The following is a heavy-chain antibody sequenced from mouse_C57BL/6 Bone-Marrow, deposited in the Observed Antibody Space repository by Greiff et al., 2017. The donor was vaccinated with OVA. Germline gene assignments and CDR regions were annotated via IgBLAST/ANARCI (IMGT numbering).Heavy chain of an antibody. J-gene: IGHJ2*01. CDR1: GYTFTSYG. CDR3: KDDGGY. V-gene: IGHV1-81*01. Sequence: QVQLKQSGAELARPGASVKLSCKASGYTFTSYGISWVKQRTGQGLEWIGEIYPRSGNTYYNEKFKGKATLTADKSSSTAYMELRSLTAEDSAVYFCKDDGGYGGQGTTRTVSS. CDR2: IYPRSGNT.